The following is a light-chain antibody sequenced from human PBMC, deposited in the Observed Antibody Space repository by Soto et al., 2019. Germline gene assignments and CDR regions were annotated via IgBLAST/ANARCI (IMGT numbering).Light chain of an antibody. CDR3: AAWDDSLSGSDV. V-gene: IGLV1-47*01. Sequence: QSVLTQPPSASGTPGQRVTISCSGSSSNIGSNYVYWYQQLPGTAPKLLIYRNNQRPSGVPDRFSGSKSGTSASLAISRLRSEDEADYYCAAWDDSLSGSDVFGTGTKLTVL. CDR2: RNN. J-gene: IGLJ1*01. CDR1: SSNIGSNY.